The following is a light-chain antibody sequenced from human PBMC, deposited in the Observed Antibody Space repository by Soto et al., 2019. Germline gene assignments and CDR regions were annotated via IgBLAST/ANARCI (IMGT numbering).Light chain of an antibody. Sequence: EIVLTQSPATLSLSPGERATLSCRASQRVGDYLAWYQQRPGQAPRLLIYYASHRATGIPARFSGTGSGTDFTLTLSSLEPEDFAVYYCQQRSDWLTFGGGTKVEI. CDR3: QQRSDWLT. CDR1: QRVGDY. J-gene: IGKJ4*01. CDR2: YAS. V-gene: IGKV3-11*01.